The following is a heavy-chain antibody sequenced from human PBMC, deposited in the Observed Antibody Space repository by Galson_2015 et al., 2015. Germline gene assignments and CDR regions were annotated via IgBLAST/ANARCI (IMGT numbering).Heavy chain of an antibody. CDR1: GFTFSSYA. CDR3: ASSRGYYYDSSGISPLYY. J-gene: IGHJ4*02. V-gene: IGHV3-30-3*01. Sequence: SLRLSCAASGFTFSSYATHWVRQAPGKGLEWVAVISYDGSNKYYADSVKGRFTISRDNSKNTLYLQMNSLRAEDTAVYYCASSRGYYYDSSGISPLYYWGQGTLVTVSS. CDR2: ISYDGSNK. D-gene: IGHD3-22*01.